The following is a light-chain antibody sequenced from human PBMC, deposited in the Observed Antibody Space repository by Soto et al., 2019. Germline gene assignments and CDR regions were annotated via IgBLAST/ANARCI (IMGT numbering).Light chain of an antibody. Sequence: QSALTQPPSASGTPGQRVTISCFGSSSNIGRNAVNWYQQFPGTAPKLLIYSNNQRPSGVPDRFSGSKSGTSASLAISGLQSEDEADYYCVTWDGSLNGYVFGAGTKVTVL. V-gene: IGLV1-44*01. CDR2: SNN. J-gene: IGLJ1*01. CDR3: VTWDGSLNGYV. CDR1: SSNIGRNA.